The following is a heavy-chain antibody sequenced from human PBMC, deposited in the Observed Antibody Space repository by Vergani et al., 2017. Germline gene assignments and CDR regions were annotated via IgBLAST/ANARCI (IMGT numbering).Heavy chain of an antibody. V-gene: IGHV4-59*12. J-gene: IGHJ4*02. Sequence: QVQLQESGPGLVKPSETLSLTCTVSGGSISSYYWSWIRQPPGKGLEWIGYIYYSGSTYYNPSLKSRVTISVDTSKNQFSLKLSSVTAADTAVYYCARSDYGGTLSPDYWGQGTLVTVSP. CDR3: ARSDYGGTLSPDY. CDR2: IYYSGST. CDR1: GGSISSYY. D-gene: IGHD4-23*01.